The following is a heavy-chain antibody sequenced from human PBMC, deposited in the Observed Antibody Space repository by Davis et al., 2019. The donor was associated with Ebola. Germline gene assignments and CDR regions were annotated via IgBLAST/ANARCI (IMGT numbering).Heavy chain of an antibody. V-gene: IGHV3-30-3*01. CDR1: GFTFSTYA. Sequence: PGGSLRLSCAASGFTFSTYAMYWVRQAPGKGLEWVAIISHDGSNKYYADSVKGRFTISRDNSKNTLFLQMNSLRAEDTAVYYCARGHATSLYGMDVWGQGTTVTVSS. CDR3: ARGHATSLYGMDV. J-gene: IGHJ6*02. CDR2: ISHDGSNK.